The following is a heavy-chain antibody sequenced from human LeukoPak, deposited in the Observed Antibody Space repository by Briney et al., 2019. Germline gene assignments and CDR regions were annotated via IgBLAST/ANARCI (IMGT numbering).Heavy chain of an antibody. CDR1: GYTFTGYY. D-gene: IGHD3-9*01. CDR2: INPNSGGT. J-gene: IGHJ4*02. Sequence: ASVKVSCKASGYTFTGYYMHWVRQAPGQGLEWMGWINPNSGGTNYAQKFQGRVTMTRDTSISTAYMELSRLRSDDTAVYYCARDGGVSSRILRYFVNWGQGTLVTVSS. CDR3: ARDGGVSSRILRYFVN. V-gene: IGHV1-2*02.